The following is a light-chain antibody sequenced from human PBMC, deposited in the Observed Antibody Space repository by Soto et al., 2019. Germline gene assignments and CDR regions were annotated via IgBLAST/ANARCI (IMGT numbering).Light chain of an antibody. V-gene: IGLV2-8*01. CDR1: SSDVGGYNY. Sequence: QSALTQPPSASGSPGQSVTISCTGTSSDVGGYNYVSWYQQHPGKAPKLMISEVSKRPSGVPDRFSGSKSGNTASLTVSXXXXXXXXXYYCSSFAGNNNLVFGGGTKLTV. CDR2: EVS. CDR3: SSFAGNNNLV. J-gene: IGLJ2*01.